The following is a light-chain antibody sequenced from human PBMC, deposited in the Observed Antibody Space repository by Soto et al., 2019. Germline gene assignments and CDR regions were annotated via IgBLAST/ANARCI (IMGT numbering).Light chain of an antibody. CDR3: QASHST. CDR2: AAS. V-gene: IGKV1-39*01. Sequence: DAQMTQSPSSLSASVGDSVTITCRASQSIGTYLDWYQHKPGKAPKLLIYAASSLQSGVPSRFSGSGSGTDFTLTISSLQPEDFATYDCQASHSTFGQGTKLEIK. CDR1: QSIGTY. J-gene: IGKJ2*01.